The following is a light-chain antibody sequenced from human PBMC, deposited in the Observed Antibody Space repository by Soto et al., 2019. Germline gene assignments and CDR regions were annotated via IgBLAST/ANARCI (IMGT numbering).Light chain of an antibody. CDR2: GAS. CDR1: QSVSSNY. J-gene: IGKJ4*01. V-gene: IGKV3-20*01. CDR3: QQYGSSPFT. Sequence: EIVLTQSPGTLSLSPGERATRSCRASQSVSSNYLAWYQQKPGQAPRLLIYGASSRATGIPDRFSCSGSGTYFTLTISSLEPEEFAVYYCQQYGSSPFTFGGGTKVEIK.